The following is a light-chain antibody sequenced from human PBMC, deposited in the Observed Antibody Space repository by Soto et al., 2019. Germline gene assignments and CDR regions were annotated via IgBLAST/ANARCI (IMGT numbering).Light chain of an antibody. J-gene: IGKJ2*01. CDR2: GAS. CDR3: QQYTNWPYT. V-gene: IGKV3-15*01. CDR1: QALGNN. Sequence: EIVMMQSPATLSVSPRERATLSCRASQALGNNLAWYQHEPGQAPRLLIYGASTRATGVPVRFSGSGSETEFTLSISSLQSDDLAVYYCQQYTNWPYTFGQGTKLEIE.